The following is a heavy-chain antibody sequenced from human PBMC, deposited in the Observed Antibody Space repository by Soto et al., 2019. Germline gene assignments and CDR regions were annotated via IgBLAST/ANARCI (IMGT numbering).Heavy chain of an antibody. J-gene: IGHJ4*02. V-gene: IGHV3-15*07. CDR1: GFTFNNAW. CDR2: IKRKTDGGTT. D-gene: IGHD3-22*01. CDR3: TTVFYDSSGNPDY. Sequence: GGSLRLSCAASGFTFNNAWMNWVRQAPGKGPEWVGRIKRKTDGGTTDYAAPVKGRFTISRDDSKNTLYLQMNSLKTEDTAVYYCTTVFYDSSGNPDYWGQGTLVTVSS.